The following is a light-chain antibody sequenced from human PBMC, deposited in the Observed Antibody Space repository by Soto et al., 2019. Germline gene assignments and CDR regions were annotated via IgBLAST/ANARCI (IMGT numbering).Light chain of an antibody. CDR3: GSWDSSLSAYV. CDR1: SSNIGGNS. CDR2: DDD. V-gene: IGLV1-51*01. Sequence: QSVMTQPPSVSAAPGQRGTISCSGSSSNIGGNSVSWYQQLPGTAPKLLIYDDDKRPSGIPDRFSGSKSGTSATLGITGFQTGDEADDYCGSWDSSLSAYVFGTGTQLTVL. J-gene: IGLJ1*01.